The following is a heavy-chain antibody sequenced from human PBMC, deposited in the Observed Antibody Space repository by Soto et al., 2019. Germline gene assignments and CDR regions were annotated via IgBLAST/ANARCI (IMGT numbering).Heavy chain of an antibody. CDR2: IWYDGSNK. V-gene: IGHV3-33*01. CDR3: ARERSIRYFDWPDY. D-gene: IGHD3-9*01. Sequence: PGGSLRLSCAASGFTFSSYGMHWVRQAPGKGLEWVAVIWYDGSNKYYADSVKGRFTISRDNSKNTLYLQMNSLRAEDTAVYYCARERSIRYFDWPDYWGQGTLVTVSS. J-gene: IGHJ4*02. CDR1: GFTFSSYG.